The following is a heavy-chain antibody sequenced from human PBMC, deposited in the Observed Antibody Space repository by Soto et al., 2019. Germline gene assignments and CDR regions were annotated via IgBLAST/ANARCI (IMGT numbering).Heavy chain of an antibody. CDR1: GGTFSSYA. CDR3: ARGPYYDFWSGYWSNYYYYGMDV. CDR2: IIPIFGTA. Sequence: QVQLVQSGAEVKKPGSSVKVSCKASGGTFSSYAISWVRQAPGQGLEWMGGIIPIFGTANYAQKFQGRVTMPADESTSTAYMDLSSLRSEDTAVYYCARGPYYDFWSGYWSNYYYYGMDVWGQGTTVTVSS. D-gene: IGHD3-3*01. V-gene: IGHV1-69*12. J-gene: IGHJ6*02.